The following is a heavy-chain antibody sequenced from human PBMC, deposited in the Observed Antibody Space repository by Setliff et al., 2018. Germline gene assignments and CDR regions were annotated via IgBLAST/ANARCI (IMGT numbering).Heavy chain of an antibody. V-gene: IGHV3-30*04. CDR3: ASSSGGNHEAYFDY. Sequence: GGSLRLSCAASGFPYSNNAFHWVRQTPGKGLEWVAVISYDGTTTHYVDSVKGRFSISRDNSQNTLYLQMNSLSPEDTALYYCASSSGGNHEAYFDYWGQGTLVTVSS. J-gene: IGHJ4*02. D-gene: IGHD2-15*01. CDR1: GFPYSNNA. CDR2: ISYDGTTT.